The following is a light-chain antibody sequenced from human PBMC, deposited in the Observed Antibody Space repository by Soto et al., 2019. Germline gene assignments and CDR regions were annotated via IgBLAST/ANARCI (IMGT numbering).Light chain of an antibody. V-gene: IGKV1-39*01. CDR2: AAF. J-gene: IGKJ1*01. Sequence: DIQMTQSPSSLSASVGDRVTITCRASQSIGNSLNWYQHTPGKAPKLLISAAFTLQGGGPSRFSGSRSGTDVILTISSLQPEDFATYYCQQSYSTPRTFGQGTKVEVK. CDR1: QSIGNS. CDR3: QQSYSTPRT.